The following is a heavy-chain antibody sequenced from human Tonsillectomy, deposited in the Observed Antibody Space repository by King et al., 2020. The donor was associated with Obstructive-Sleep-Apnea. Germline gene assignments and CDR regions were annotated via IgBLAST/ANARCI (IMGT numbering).Heavy chain of an antibody. D-gene: IGHD3-22*01. J-gene: IGHJ5*02. V-gene: IGHV4-61*01. CDR1: GGSVSSGSYY. Sequence: VQLQESGPGLVKPSETLSLTCTVPGGSVSSGSYYWSWIRQPPGKGLEWIGYIYYSGSTNYNPSLKSRVTISVDTSKNQFSLKLSSVTAADTAVYYCARTRLGDISGYYYEWFDPWGQGTLVTVSS. CDR3: ARTRLGDISGYYYEWFDP. CDR2: IYYSGST.